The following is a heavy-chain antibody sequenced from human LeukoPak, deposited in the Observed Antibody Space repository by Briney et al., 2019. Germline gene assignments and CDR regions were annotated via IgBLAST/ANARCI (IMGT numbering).Heavy chain of an antibody. D-gene: IGHD6-19*01. Sequence: GGSLRLSCAASGFTFSSYAMSWVRQAPGKGLEGVSAISGSGGSTFYAESVKGRLTSSRDNSKNTLYLQMNSLRAEDTAVYYCAVGGAYSSGHTEEYAFDIWGQGTMVTVSS. CDR1: GFTFSSYA. J-gene: IGHJ3*02. CDR2: ISGSGGST. V-gene: IGHV3-23*01. CDR3: AVGGAYSSGHTEEYAFDI.